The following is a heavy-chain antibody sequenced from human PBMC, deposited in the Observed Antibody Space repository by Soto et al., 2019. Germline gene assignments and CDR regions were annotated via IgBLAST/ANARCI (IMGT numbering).Heavy chain of an antibody. J-gene: IGHJ6*02. V-gene: IGHV3-33*01. D-gene: IGHD2-15*01. CDR3: ARGYCGGGSCYYYGMDV. Sequence: QVQLVESGGGVVQPGRSLRLSCAASGFTLSSYGMHWVRQAPGKGLEWLAVIWYDGRNTYYADSVKGRFAISRDNSKNTLYLQMNSLRAEDTAVYYCARGYCGGGSCYYYGMDVWGQGTTVTVSS. CDR1: GFTLSSYG. CDR2: IWYDGRNT.